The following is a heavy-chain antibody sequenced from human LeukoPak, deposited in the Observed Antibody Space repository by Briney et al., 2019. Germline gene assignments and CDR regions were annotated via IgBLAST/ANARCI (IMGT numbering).Heavy chain of an antibody. CDR1: GFTFSSYW. D-gene: IGHD3-10*01. CDR2: IKQDGSEK. J-gene: IGHJ4*02. V-gene: IGHV3-7*03. Sequence: GGSLRLSCAASGFTFSSYWMSWVRQAPGKGLEWVANIKQDGSEKYYVDSVKGRFTISRDNAKNSLYLQMNSLKTEDTAVYYCTTDPSTMVRGVIITAYWGQGTLVTVSS. CDR3: TTDPSTMVRGVIITAY.